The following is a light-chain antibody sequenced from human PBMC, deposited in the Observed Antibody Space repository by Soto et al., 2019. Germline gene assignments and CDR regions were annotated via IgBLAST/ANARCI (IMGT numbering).Light chain of an antibody. CDR3: CSYAGSYTFVV. J-gene: IGLJ3*02. CDR1: SSDVGSYNL. V-gene: IGLV2-23*03. CDR2: EGS. Sequence: QSALTQPASVSGSPGQSITISCTGTSSDVGSYNLVSWYQQHPGKAPKLMIYEGSKRPSGDSNRFSGSKSGNTASLTISGLQAEDEADYYCCSYAGSYTFVVFGGGTKLTVL.